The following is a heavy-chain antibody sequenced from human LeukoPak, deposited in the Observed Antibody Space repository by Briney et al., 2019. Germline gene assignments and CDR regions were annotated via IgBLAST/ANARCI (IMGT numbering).Heavy chain of an antibody. D-gene: IGHD2/OR15-2a*01. CDR1: GGSISGGTYY. Sequence: SETLSLTCTVSGGSISGGTYYWGWFCQPPGKGLEWIGTIYYSGSTYYNPSLKSRVTISVDTSKNQFSLKLTSMIAADTAVYFCARPSTSFLYFDYWGQGTLVTVSS. CDR2: IYYSGST. J-gene: IGHJ4*02. CDR3: ARPSTSFLYFDY. V-gene: IGHV4-39*01.